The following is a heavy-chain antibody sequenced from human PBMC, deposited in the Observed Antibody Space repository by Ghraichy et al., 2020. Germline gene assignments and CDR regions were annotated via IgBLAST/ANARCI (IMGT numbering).Heavy chain of an antibody. CDR1: GGTFSSYA. CDR2: IIPIFGTA. CDR3: ARGERVLRYFDWLLPYYYGMDV. J-gene: IGHJ6*02. Sequence: SVKVSCKASGGTFSSYAISWVRQAPGQGLEWMGGIIPIFGTANYAQKFQGRVTITADESTSTAYMELSSLRSEDTAVYYCARGERVLRYFDWLLPYYYGMDVWGQGTTVTVSS. D-gene: IGHD3-9*01. V-gene: IGHV1-69*13.